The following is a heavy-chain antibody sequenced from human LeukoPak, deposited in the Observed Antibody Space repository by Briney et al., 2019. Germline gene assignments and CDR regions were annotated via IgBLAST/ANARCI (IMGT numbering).Heavy chain of an antibody. J-gene: IGHJ3*02. D-gene: IGHD3-22*01. CDR3: ARDYYDSSGYYRNDDAFDI. CDR1: GFTSSSYW. V-gene: IGHV3-74*01. Sequence: PGGSLRLSCAASGFTSSSYWMHWVRQAPGKGLVWVSRINSDGSSTSYADSVKGRFTISRDNAKNTLYLQMNSLRAEDTAVYYCARDYYDSSGYYRNDDAFDIWGQGTMVTVSS. CDR2: INSDGSST.